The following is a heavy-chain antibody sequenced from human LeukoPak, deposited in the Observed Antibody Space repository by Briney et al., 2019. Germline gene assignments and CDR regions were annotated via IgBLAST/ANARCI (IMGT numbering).Heavy chain of an antibody. CDR3: ARGLRFGELSPDY. D-gene: IGHD3-10*01. V-gene: IGHV1-2*02. J-gene: IGHJ4*02. CDR1: GYTFTGYY. CDR2: INPNSGGT. Sequence: ASVKVSCKASGYTFTGYYMHWVRQAPGQGLEWMGWINPNSGGTNYAQKFQGRVTMTRDTSISTGYMELRRLRSDDTAVYYCARGLRFGELSPDYWGQGTLVTVSS.